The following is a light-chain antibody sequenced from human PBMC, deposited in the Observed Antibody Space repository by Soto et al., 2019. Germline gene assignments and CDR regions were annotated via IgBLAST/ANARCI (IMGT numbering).Light chain of an antibody. Sequence: DIQMTQSPSTLSASVGDRVTITCRASQSISSSLAWYQQKPGKAPKLLIYDASNLESGVPSIFSGSGSGTEFTLTISSLPPDNFAIYYCQQYSTYSTFGQGTRVEIK. CDR2: DAS. J-gene: IGKJ1*01. CDR3: QQYSTYST. CDR1: QSISSS. V-gene: IGKV1-5*01.